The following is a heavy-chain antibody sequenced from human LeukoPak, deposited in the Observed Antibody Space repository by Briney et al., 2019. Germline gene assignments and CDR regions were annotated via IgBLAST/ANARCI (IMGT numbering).Heavy chain of an antibody. CDR3: ARADCSSSTCYLRRSWFDP. CDR1: GFTFSKYW. J-gene: IGHJ5*02. CDR2: INTDGTVT. V-gene: IGHV3-74*01. D-gene: IGHD2-2*01. Sequence: GGSLRLSCAASGFTFSKYWMLWVRQAPGKGLESVPRINTDGTVTTYADSVKGRFTVSRDNADNTMFLQMNSVRDEDTAVYYCARADCSSSTCYLRRSWFDPWGQGTLVTVSS.